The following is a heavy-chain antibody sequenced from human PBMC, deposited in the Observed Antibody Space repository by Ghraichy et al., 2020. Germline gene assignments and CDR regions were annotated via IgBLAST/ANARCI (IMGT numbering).Heavy chain of an antibody. CDR3: ARAVKSCHYGMDV. J-gene: IGHJ6*02. V-gene: IGHV3-21*01. CDR2: ISISSGYI. D-gene: IGHD6-19*01. CDR1: GFTFSSYS. Sequence: GGSLRLSCAASGFTFSSYSMNWVRQAPGKGLEWVSSISISSGYIYYADSVRGRFTISRDNAKNSLYLQMNSLRAEESAVYYCARAVKSCHYGMDVWGQGTTVTVSS.